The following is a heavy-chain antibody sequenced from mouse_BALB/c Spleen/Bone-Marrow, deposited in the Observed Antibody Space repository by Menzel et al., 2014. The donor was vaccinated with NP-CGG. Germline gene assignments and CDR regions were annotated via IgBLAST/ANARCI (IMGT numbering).Heavy chain of an antibody. Sequence: VQLQQSGAELVMPGASVKMSCEASGYTFTDYWMHWVKQRPGQGLEWIGAIDTSDSYTSYNQKFKGKATLTVDESSSTAYMQLSSLTSEDSAVYYCAREGYGNSYAMDYWGQGTSVTVSS. CDR1: GYTFTDYW. J-gene: IGHJ4*01. V-gene: IGHV1-69*01. CDR3: AREGYGNSYAMDY. D-gene: IGHD2-1*01. CDR2: IDTSDSYT.